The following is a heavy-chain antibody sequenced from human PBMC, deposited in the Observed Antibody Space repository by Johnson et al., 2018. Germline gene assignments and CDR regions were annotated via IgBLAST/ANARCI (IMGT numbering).Heavy chain of an antibody. CDR2: ISASGTAF. Sequence: QVQLVQSGGGLVNPGGSLRLSCAASGFTFSDYYMNWIRRAPGKGLEWIAYISASGTAFYHAESVKGRFTISRDNAKNSLYLEMNSLGAEDSAVYYCAKNMFIRGWSNAFDMWGQGPMVTVSS. D-gene: IGHD6-19*01. V-gene: IGHV3-11*01. CDR1: GFTFSDYY. CDR3: AKNMFIRGWSNAFDM. J-gene: IGHJ3*02.